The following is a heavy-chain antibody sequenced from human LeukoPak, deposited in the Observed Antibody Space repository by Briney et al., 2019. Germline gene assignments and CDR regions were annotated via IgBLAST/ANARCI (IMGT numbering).Heavy chain of an antibody. CDR3: ARGLYYYDSRPFDY. CDR1: GYTFTSYD. CDR2: ISAYNGNT. J-gene: IGHJ4*02. Sequence: ASVKVSCKASGYTFTSYDINWVRQATGQGLEWMGWISAYNGNTNYAQKLQGRVTTTTDTSTSTAYMELRSLRSDDTAVYYCARGLYYYDSRPFDYWGQGTLVTVSS. D-gene: IGHD3-22*01. V-gene: IGHV1-18*01.